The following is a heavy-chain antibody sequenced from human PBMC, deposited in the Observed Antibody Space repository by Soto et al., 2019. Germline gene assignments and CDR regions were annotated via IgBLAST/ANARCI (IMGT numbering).Heavy chain of an antibody. CDR2: IIPIFGTA. D-gene: IGHD6-6*01. J-gene: IGHJ6*02. CDR3: ARGNRYSGSSSYYYYGMDV. V-gene: IGHV1-69*01. CDR1: GGTFSSYA. Sequence: QVQLVQSGAEVKKPGSSVKVSCKASGGTFSSYAISWVRQAPGQGLEWMGGIIPIFGTANYAQKFQGRVTITADESTSTAYMELSSLRSEDTAVYYCARGNRYSGSSSYYYYGMDVWGQGTTVTVSS.